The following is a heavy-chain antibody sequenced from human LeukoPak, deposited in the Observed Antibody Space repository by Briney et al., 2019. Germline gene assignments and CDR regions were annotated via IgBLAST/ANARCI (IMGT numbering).Heavy chain of an antibody. D-gene: IGHD2-2*01. CDR2: ITWNSGIL. V-gene: IGHV3-9*01. CDR3: AKETHQRYYYHYYGMDV. Sequence: GGSLRLSCAASGFTFDDFAMHWVRQAPGKGLEWVSGITWNSGILGYADSVKGRFTISRDNAKNSLYLQMNSLRAEDTALYYCAKETHQRYYYHYYGMDVWGQGTTVTVSS. CDR1: GFTFDDFA. J-gene: IGHJ6*02.